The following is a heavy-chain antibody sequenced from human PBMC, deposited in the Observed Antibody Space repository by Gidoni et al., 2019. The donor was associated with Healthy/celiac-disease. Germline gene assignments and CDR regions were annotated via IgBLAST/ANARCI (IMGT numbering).Heavy chain of an antibody. CDR1: GFTFSNAW. J-gene: IGHJ4*02. CDR2: IKSKTDGGTT. V-gene: IGHV3-15*01. CDR3: TTLGYCSGGSCYQEYYFDY. Sequence: EVQLVESGGGLVKPGGSLRLSCAASGFTFSNAWMSWVRQAPGKGLEWVGRIKSKTDGGTTDYAAPVKGRFTISRDYSKNTLYLQMNSLKTEDTAVYYCTTLGYCSGGSCYQEYYFDYWGQGTLVTVSS. D-gene: IGHD2-15*01.